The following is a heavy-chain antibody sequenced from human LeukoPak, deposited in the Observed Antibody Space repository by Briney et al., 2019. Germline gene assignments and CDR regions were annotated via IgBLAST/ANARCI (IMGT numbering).Heavy chain of an antibody. CDR1: GFTFSSYA. J-gene: IGHJ4*02. Sequence: GGSLRLSCAASGFTFSSYAMSWVRQAPGKGLEWVSAISGSGDSTYYGDSVKGRFTISRDNSKNTLYLQMNSLRAEDTAVYCCAKDRIGIVVVTYTDYWGQGTLVTVSS. CDR3: AKDRIGIVVVTYTDY. CDR2: ISGSGDST. D-gene: IGHD3-22*01. V-gene: IGHV3-23*01.